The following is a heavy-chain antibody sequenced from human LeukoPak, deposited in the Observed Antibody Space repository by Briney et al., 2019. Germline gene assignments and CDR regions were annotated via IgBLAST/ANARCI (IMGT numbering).Heavy chain of an antibody. CDR3: AKGREVGYCSSTSCYKVDY. CDR1: GFTFSSYA. V-gene: IGHV3-23*01. J-gene: IGHJ4*02. Sequence: GGSLRLSCAASGFTFSSYAMSWVRQAPGKGLEWVSAIGGSGGSTYYADSVKGRFTISRDNSKNTLYLQMNSLRAEDTAVYYCAKGREVGYCSSTSCYKVDYWGQGTLVTVSS. D-gene: IGHD2-2*02. CDR2: IGGSGGST.